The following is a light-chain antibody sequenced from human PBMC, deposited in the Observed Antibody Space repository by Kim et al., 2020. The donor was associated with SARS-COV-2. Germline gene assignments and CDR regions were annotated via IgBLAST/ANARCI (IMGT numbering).Light chain of an antibody. V-gene: IGLV3-19*01. Sequence: GQTVRVTCQGDSLRSYYASWYQQKPGQAPVLVIYGKNNRPSGIPDRFSGSSSGNTASLTITGAQAEDEADYYCNSRDSSGNDWVFGGGTQLTVL. CDR3: NSRDSSGNDWV. J-gene: IGLJ3*02. CDR2: GKN. CDR1: SLRSYY.